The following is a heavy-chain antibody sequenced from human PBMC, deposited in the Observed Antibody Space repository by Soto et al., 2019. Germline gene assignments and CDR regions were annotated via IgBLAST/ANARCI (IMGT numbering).Heavy chain of an antibody. D-gene: IGHD1-1*01. V-gene: IGHV1-69*13. J-gene: IGHJ5*02. CDR3: AREVNVALIQNYNWFDP. CDR2: IIPIFGTA. Sequence: SVKVSCKASGGTFSSYAISWVRQAPGQGLEWMGGIIPIFGTANYAQKFQGRVTITADESTSTAYMELSSLRSEDTAVYYCAREVNVALIQNYNWFDPWGQGNLVTVSS. CDR1: GGTFSSYA.